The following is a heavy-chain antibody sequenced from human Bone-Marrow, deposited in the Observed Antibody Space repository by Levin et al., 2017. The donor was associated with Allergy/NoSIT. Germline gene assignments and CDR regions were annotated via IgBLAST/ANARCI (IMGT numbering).Heavy chain of an antibody. V-gene: IGHV4-39*01. CDR3: ARHVKSTYTSYWLYYFDD. Sequence: SETLSLTCSVSGGSISNSSYYWGWIRQPPGTGLEWIGSIYYSGSTYSAPSLKSRVTVSVDTSKKQFSLVLRSVTVADTAVYFCARHVKSTYTSYWLYYFDDWAQGTLVTVSS. D-gene: IGHD1-26*01. J-gene: IGHJ4*02. CDR2: IYYSGST. CDR1: GGSISNSSYY.